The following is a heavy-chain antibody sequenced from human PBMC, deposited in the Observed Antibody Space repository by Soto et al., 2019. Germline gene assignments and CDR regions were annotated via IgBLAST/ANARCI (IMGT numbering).Heavy chain of an antibody. D-gene: IGHD2-15*01. J-gene: IGHJ4*02. V-gene: IGHV1-18*04. CDR1: GHTFTGYG. CDR3: ARGLAATDI. CDR2: ITVYNGIT. Sequence: ASVKVSCKASGHTFTGYGISWVRQAPGQGLEWMGWITVYNGITDYAKKFQSRVTMTTDKSTNTAYMFLASLRPDDTAVYYCARGLAATDIWGQGTLVTVSS.